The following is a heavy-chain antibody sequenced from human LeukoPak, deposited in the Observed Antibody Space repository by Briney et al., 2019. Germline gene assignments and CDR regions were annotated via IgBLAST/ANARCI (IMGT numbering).Heavy chain of an antibody. V-gene: IGHV1-18*01. CDR3: ARDGNGPADY. Sequence: ASVKVSCKASGYTFTSYGISWVRQAPGQGLEWMGWISGNNGNTNYAQKFQGRVTMTTDTSTSTVYMELRSLRSDDTAVYYCARDGNGPADYWGQGTLVTVSS. CDR1: GYTFTSYG. D-gene: IGHD2-8*01. J-gene: IGHJ4*02. CDR2: ISGNNGNT.